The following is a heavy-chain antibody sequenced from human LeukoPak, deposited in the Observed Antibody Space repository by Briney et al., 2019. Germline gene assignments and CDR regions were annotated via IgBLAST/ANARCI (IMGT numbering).Heavy chain of an antibody. CDR1: GGSISTSSYY. V-gene: IGHV4-39*07. J-gene: IGHJ4*02. CDR3: ARGGSIAAAGTPRYYSTHSFDY. Sequence: PSETLSLTCTVSGGSISTSSYYWGWVRQPPGKGLEWIGNIFYSGSTYYSPSLKSRVTISVDTSKNQFSLKLSSVTAADTAVYYCARGGSIAAAGTPRYYSTHSFDYWGQGTLVTVSS. D-gene: IGHD6-13*01. CDR2: IFYSGST.